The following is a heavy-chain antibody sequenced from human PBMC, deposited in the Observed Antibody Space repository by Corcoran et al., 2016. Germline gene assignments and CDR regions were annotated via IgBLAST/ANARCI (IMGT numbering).Heavy chain of an antibody. CDR2: INHSGST. CDR1: GGSFSGYY. D-gene: IGHD4-17*01. Sequence: QVQLQQWGAGLLKPSETLSLTCAVYGGSFSGYYWSWIRQPPGKGLEWIGEINHSGSTNYNPSLKSRVTISVDTSKNQFSQKLSSVTAADTAVYYCARISRGTTAPYYFDYWGQGTLVTVSS. CDR3: ARISRGTTAPYYFDY. V-gene: IGHV4-34*01. J-gene: IGHJ4*02.